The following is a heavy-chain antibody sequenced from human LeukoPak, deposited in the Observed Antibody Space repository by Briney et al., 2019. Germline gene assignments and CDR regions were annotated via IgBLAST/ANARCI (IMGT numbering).Heavy chain of an antibody. CDR2: ISYDGSNK. J-gene: IGHJ4*02. CDR3: ARDPSSSIAATSGFDY. CDR1: GFTFSSYA. D-gene: IGHD6-25*01. V-gene: IGHV3-30*09. Sequence: GRSLRLSCAASGFTFSSYAMHWVRQAPGKGLEWVAVISYDGSNKYYADSVKGRFAISRDNSKNTLYLQMNSLRAEDTAVYYCARDPSSSIAATSGFDYWGQGTLVTVSS.